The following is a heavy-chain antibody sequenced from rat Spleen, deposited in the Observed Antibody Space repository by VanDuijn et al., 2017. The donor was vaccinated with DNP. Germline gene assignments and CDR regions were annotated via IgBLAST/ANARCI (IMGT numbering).Heavy chain of an antibody. D-gene: IGHD1-6*01. J-gene: IGHJ2*01. V-gene: IGHV3-3*01. CDR3: ARGDILRSFDY. CDR1: GYSITSCCR. CDR2: INSAGST. Sequence: VQLQESGPGLVEPSQSLSLTCSVTGYSITSCCRWTWIRKFPGHKLEWMGYINSAGSTNYNPSLKGRISITSDTSKNQFFLQVNSVTTEDTATYYCARGDILRSFDYWGQGVMVTVSS.